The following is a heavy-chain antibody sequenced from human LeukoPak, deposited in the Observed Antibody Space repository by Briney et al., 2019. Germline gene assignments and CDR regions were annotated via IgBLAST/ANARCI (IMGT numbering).Heavy chain of an antibody. CDR1: GYTFTGYY. V-gene: IGHV1-2*02. CDR3: ARQPEREGQNLWRVIDY. CDR2: INPNSGGT. J-gene: IGHJ4*02. D-gene: IGHD5-24*01. Sequence: GASVKVSCKASGYTFTGYYMHWVRQAPGQGLEWMGWINPNSGGTIYAQNFQGRVTMTRDTSITTAYMELSSLRSDDTAVYYCARQPEREGQNLWRVIDYWGQGTLVTVSS.